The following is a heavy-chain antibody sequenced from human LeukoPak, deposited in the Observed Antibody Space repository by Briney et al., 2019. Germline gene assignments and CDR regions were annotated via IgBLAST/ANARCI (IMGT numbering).Heavy chain of an antibody. CDR1: GFTFSSYA. J-gene: IGHJ4*02. CDR2: ITADGGTT. Sequence: QPGGSLRLSCPASGFTFSSYAMTWVRQAPGKGLEWDSAITADGGTTYSADSVKGRFTVSRDNSKNTLFLQLNSLRTEDTAVYYCTTFAVTTRHFDYWGQGTLVTVSS. V-gene: IGHV3-23*01. CDR3: TTFAVTTRHFDY. D-gene: IGHD4-17*01.